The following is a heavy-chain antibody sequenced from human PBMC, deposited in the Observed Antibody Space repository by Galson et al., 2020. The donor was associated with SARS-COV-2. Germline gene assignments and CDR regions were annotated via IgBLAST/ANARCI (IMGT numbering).Heavy chain of an antibody. CDR2: IFYDGSDK. CDR3: ARDGQSSSGWAFDY. CDR1: GFTFKSHA. J-gene: IGHJ4*02. D-gene: IGHD6-19*01. V-gene: IGHV3-33*01. Sequence: GESLKISCAASGFTFKSHAMHWVRQAPGKGLEWVAQIFYDGSDKYYVDSVKGRFTISRDDSENKVYLQMNNLRADDSAVYFCARDGQSSSGWAFDYWGQGTLVTVSS.